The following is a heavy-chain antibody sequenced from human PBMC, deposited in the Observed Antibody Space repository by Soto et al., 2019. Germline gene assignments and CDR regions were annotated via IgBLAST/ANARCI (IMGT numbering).Heavy chain of an antibody. V-gene: IGHV3-23*01. Sequence: GESLKISCAASGFTFSSYAMSWVRQAPGKGLEWVSAISDSGGSTYYADSVKGRFTISRDNSKNTLYLQMNSLRAEDTAVYYCAKVQLGEQWLSVYYYYMDVWGKGTTVTVSS. CDR2: ISDSGGST. CDR1: GFTFSSYA. D-gene: IGHD6-19*01. J-gene: IGHJ6*03. CDR3: AKVQLGEQWLSVYYYYMDV.